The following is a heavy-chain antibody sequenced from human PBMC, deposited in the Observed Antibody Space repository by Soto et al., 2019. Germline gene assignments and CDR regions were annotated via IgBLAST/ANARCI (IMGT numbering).Heavy chain of an antibody. V-gene: IGHV3-7*01. Sequence: EVQLVESGGGLVLPGGSLRLSCVGSAFSLKTYWMAWVRQAPGKGLECVANIRQYGDETFYVDPVKGRFTISRDNANNSVYLQMDNLRAEDPGVYYCATGGSGTYSLGPLDYWGQGIMVIVSS. J-gene: IGHJ4*02. D-gene: IGHD3-10*01. CDR1: AFSLKTYW. CDR2: IRQYGDET. CDR3: ATGGSGTYSLGPLDY.